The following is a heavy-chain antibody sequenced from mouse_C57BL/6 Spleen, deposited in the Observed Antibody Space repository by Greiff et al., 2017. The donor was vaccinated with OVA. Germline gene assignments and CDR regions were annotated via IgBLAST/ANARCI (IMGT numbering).Heavy chain of an antibody. V-gene: IGHV1-69*01. CDR1: GYTFTSYW. Sequence: QVQLKQPGAELVMPGASVKLSCKASGYTFTSYWMHWVKQRPGQGLEWIGEIDPSDSYTNYNQKFKGKSTLTVDKSSSTAYMQLSSLTSEDSAVYYCARGSSGTGYFDYWGQGTTLTVSS. D-gene: IGHD3-2*02. J-gene: IGHJ2*01. CDR2: IDPSDSYT. CDR3: ARGSSGTGYFDY.